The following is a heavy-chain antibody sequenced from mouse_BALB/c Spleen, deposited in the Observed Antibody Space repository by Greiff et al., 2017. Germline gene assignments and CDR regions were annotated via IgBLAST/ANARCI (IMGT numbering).Heavy chain of an antibody. Sequence: EVQLQQSGPELVKPGASVKISCKASGYTFTDYNMHWVKQSHGKSLEWIGYIYPYNGGTGYNQKFKSKATLTVDNSSSTAYMELRSLTSEDSAVYYCAREVRQGRYYFDYWGQGTTLTVSS. CDR1: GYTFTDYN. D-gene: IGHD2-14*01. V-gene: IGHV1S29*02. CDR3: AREVRQGRYYFDY. CDR2: IYPYNGGT. J-gene: IGHJ2*01.